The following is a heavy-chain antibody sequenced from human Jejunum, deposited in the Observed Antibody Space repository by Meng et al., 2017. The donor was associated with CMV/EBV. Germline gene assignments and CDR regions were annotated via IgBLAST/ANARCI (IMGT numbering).Heavy chain of an antibody. Sequence: RNYWMSGVRQAPGKGLEWVANINEDEDEKTFLDSVRGRFTISRDNAKKSLYLQMSSLRVEDTAVYYCAREGTQLWPPNRFFDLWGRGTLVTVSS. V-gene: IGHV3-7*01. CDR2: INEDEDEK. J-gene: IGHJ2*01. D-gene: IGHD5-18*01. CDR3: AREGTQLWPPNRFFDL. CDR1: RNYW.